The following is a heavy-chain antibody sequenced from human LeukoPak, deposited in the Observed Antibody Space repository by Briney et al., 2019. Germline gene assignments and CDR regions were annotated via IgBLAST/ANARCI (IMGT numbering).Heavy chain of an antibody. D-gene: IGHD1-26*01. CDR2: INSDGTIT. CDR1: GFTFSNNR. CDR3: TRGSSGNRPMIDY. J-gene: IGHJ4*02. Sequence: GSLRLSCAASGFTFSNNRMHWVRQAPGKGLVLVSRINSDGTITNYADSVKGRFTISRDNAKNTLYLQMNSLRTEDTAVYYCTRGSSGNRPMIDYWGQGTLVTVSS. V-gene: IGHV3-74*01.